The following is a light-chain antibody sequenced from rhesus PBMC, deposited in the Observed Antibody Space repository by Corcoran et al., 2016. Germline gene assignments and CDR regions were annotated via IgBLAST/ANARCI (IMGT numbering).Light chain of an antibody. J-gene: IGKJ3*01. CDR2: AES. CDR1: ESVNNY. Sequence: DIQMTQSPSSLSASVGDRVTITCRASESVNNYLHWYQQKPGTAPKVLIYAESTLKSGVPSRFSGSGSGTDYTFTLSSLQPEDVTTYYCRHSHGTPYTFGPGTKVEIK. CDR3: RHSHGTPYT. V-gene: IGKV1-74*01.